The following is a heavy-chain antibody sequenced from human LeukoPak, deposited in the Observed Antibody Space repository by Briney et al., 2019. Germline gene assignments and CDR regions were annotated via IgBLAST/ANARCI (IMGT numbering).Heavy chain of an antibody. CDR3: ASTRGFFDY. CDR1: GGSISSGSYY. CDR2: IYTSGST. Sequence: PSETLSLTCTVSGGSISSGSYYWSWIRQPAGKGLAWIGRIYTSGSTNYNPSLKSRVTISVDTSKNQFSLKLSSVTTADTAVYYCASTRGFFDYWGQGTLVTVSS. V-gene: IGHV4-61*02. J-gene: IGHJ4*02.